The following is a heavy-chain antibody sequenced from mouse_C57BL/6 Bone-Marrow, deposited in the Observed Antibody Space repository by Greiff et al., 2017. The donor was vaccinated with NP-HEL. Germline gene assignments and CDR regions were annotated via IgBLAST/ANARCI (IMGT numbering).Heavy chain of an antibody. Sequence: VQLQQSGPGLVAPSQSLSITCTVSGFSLTSYAISWVRQPPGKGLEWLGVIWTGGGTNYNSALKSRLSISKDNSNSQVFLKMNSLQTDDTARYYCARITTGVAPYFDYWGQGTTLTVSS. V-gene: IGHV2-9-1*01. CDR2: IWTGGGT. D-gene: IGHD1-1*01. CDR1: GFSLTSYA. CDR3: ARITTGVAPYFDY. J-gene: IGHJ2*01.